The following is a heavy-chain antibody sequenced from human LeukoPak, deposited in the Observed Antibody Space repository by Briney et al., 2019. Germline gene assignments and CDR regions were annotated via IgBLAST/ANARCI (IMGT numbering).Heavy chain of an antibody. V-gene: IGHV4-39*01. Sequence: SETLSLTCAVYGGSFSSYYWGWIRQPPGKGLEWIGSIYYSGSTYYNPSLKSRVTISVDTSKNQFSLKLSSVTAADTAVYYCARHTRYRGDYYYGMDVWGQGTTVTVSS. J-gene: IGHJ6*02. D-gene: IGHD1-1*01. CDR1: GGSFSSYY. CDR2: IYYSGST. CDR3: ARHTRYRGDYYYGMDV.